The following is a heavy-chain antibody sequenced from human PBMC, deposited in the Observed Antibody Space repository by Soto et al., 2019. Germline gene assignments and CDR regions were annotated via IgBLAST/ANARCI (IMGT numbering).Heavy chain of an antibody. CDR2: FDPEDGET. Sequence: GASVKVSCKVSGYTLTELSMHWVRQAPGKGLEWMGGFDPEDGETIYAQKFQGRVTMTEDTSTDTAYMELSSLRSEDTAVYYCATADYWGYYYGMDVWGQGTTVTVSS. D-gene: IGHD3-16*01. J-gene: IGHJ6*02. CDR3: ATADYWGYYYGMDV. CDR1: GYTLTELS. V-gene: IGHV1-24*01.